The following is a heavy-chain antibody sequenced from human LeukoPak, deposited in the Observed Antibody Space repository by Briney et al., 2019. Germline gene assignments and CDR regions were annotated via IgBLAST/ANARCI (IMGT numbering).Heavy chain of an antibody. CDR1: GGSFSGYY. CDR3: AREVVAAPGTVDY. V-gene: IGHV4-59*01. D-gene: IGHD6-13*01. J-gene: IGHJ4*01. Sequence: SETLSLTCAVYGGSFSGYYWSWIRQPPGKGLEWIGYIYYSGSTNYNPSLKSRVTISVDTSKNQFSLKLSSVTAADTAVYYCAREVVAAPGTVDYWGQGTLVTISS. CDR2: IYYSGST.